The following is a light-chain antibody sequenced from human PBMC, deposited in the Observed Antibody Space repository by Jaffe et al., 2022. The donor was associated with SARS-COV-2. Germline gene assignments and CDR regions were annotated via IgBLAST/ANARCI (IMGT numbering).Light chain of an antibody. V-gene: IGKV3-20*01. Sequence: DIELTQSPGTLSLSPGDRATLSCRASQSVSRNFLAWYQQKPGQAPRLLIYGASNRAAGIPDRFSGSGSGADFTLTISRLEPEDFAVYYCQRYGSSPETFGQGTKVEIK. J-gene: IGKJ1*01. CDR3: QRYGSSPET. CDR2: GAS. CDR1: QSVSRNF.